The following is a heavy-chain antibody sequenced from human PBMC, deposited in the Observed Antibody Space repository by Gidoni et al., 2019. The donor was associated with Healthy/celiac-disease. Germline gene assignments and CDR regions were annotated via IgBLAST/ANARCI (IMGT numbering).Heavy chain of an antibody. V-gene: IGHV3-48*02. Sequence: EVQLVESGGGVVQPGGARRPSCAASEFTVSSYSMNWVRQTPGKGLVWVSYISSSSGTIYYADSVKGRFTISRDNAKNSLYLQMNSLRDEDTAVYYCARDLRAVVVTAIYFDYWGQGTLVTVSS. CDR1: EFTVSSYS. J-gene: IGHJ4*02. CDR2: ISSSSGTI. CDR3: ARDLRAVVVTAIYFDY. D-gene: IGHD2-21*02.